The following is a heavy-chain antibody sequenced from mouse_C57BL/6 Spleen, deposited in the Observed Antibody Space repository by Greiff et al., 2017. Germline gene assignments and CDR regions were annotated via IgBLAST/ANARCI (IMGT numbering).Heavy chain of an antibody. V-gene: IGHV3-6*01. J-gene: IGHJ3*01. CDR2: ISYDGSN. CDR1: GYSITSGYF. D-gene: IGHD2-5*01. CDR3: AREGAYYSNGFAY. Sequence: EVQLQESGPGLVKPSQSLSLTCSFTGYSITSGYFWYWIRPFPGNQLEWMGYISYDGSNNYNPFLKMRVSITRDTSKKQFYLKLNSVTTEDTATYYCAREGAYYSNGFAYWGQGTLVTVSA.